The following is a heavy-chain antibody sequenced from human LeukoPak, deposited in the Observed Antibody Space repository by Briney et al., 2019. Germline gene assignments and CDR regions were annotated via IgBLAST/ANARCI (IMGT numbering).Heavy chain of an antibody. CDR3: ARAQLAPHYCCYMDA. Sequence: GRSLRLSCAASGFTFSGYAMDWVRQAPGKGLEWEIVISDDGRSVFYADSVKRLFTISRDNSKNTLSLQMNSLRPENTAVYYCARAQLAPHYCCYMDAWGKGTTVTVSS. D-gene: IGHD5-24*01. CDR2: ISDDGRSV. V-gene: IGHV3-30*01. J-gene: IGHJ6*03. CDR1: GFTFSGYA.